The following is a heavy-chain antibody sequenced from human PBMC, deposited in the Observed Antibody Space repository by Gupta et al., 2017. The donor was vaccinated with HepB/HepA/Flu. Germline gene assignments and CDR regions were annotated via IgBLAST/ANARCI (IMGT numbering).Heavy chain of an antibody. CDR1: GFTFYDYA. CDR3: ARVVLRGLRTPFYYYYGMDV. Sequence: EVQLVESGGGVVQRGGSLILSCPASGFTFYDYAMNSFRQAPGKGLEGISLIRGDGRPTFYEDSVKGRCTVSRDGRKNSLYLQMNSLTTEDTELYYCARVVLRGLRTPFYYYYGMDVWGRGTTVTVSS. V-gene: IGHV3-43*02. J-gene: IGHJ6*02. CDR2: IRGDGRPT. D-gene: IGHD3-10*01.